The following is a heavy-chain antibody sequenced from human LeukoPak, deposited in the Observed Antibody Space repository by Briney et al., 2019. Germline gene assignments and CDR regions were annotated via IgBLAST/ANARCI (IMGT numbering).Heavy chain of an antibody. CDR2: IYYSGST. Sequence: PSETLSLTCTVSGGSISSSSYYWGWIRQPPGKGLEWIGGIYYSGSTYYNPSLKSRVTISVDTSKNQFSLKLSSVTAADTAVYYCARDFRRGSGREPGADWGQGTLVTVSS. CDR1: GGSISSSSYY. V-gene: IGHV4-39*07. D-gene: IGHD3-10*01. CDR3: ARDFRRGSGREPGAD. J-gene: IGHJ4*02.